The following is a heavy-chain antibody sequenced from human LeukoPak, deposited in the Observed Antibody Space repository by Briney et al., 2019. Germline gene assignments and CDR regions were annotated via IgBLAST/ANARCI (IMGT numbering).Heavy chain of an antibody. J-gene: IGHJ6*02. CDR1: GGTFSSYA. CDR2: IIPIFCTA. CDR3: ARDHCSSTSCYPRYGMDV. V-gene: IGHV1-69*13. D-gene: IGHD2-2*01. Sequence: ASVKVSCKASGGTFSSYAISWVRQAPGQGLEWMGGIIPIFCTANYAQKFQGRVTITADESTSTAYMELSSLRSEDTAVYYCARDHCSSTSCYPRYGMDVWGQGTTVTVSS.